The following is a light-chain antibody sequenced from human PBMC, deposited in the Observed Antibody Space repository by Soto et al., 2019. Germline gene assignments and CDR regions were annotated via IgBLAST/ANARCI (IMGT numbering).Light chain of an antibody. J-gene: IGKJ4*01. CDR2: DVS. V-gene: IGKV3-11*01. Sequence: VFTQSPATQTLSPVQRETLSCWASQSVSNSLAWYQQRPGQSPRLLIYDVSTRATGIPARFGGSGSGTDFTLTISSLETEDFAVYYCQQRTNWPLTFGGGTKVDIK. CDR3: QQRTNWPLT. CDR1: QSVSNS.